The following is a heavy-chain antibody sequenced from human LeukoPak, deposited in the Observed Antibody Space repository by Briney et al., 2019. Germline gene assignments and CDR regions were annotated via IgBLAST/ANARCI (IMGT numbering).Heavy chain of an antibody. CDR1: GGSFSGYY. V-gene: IGHV4-34*01. CDR3: ARVYLHPIVVDNNWFDP. J-gene: IGHJ5*02. CDR2: INHSGST. D-gene: IGHD3-22*01. Sequence: SETLSLTCAVYGGSFSGYYWSWIRQPPGKGLEWTGEINHSGSTNYNPSLKSRVTISVDTSKNQFSPKLSSVTAADTAVYYCARVYLHPIVVDNNWFDPWGQGTLVTVSS.